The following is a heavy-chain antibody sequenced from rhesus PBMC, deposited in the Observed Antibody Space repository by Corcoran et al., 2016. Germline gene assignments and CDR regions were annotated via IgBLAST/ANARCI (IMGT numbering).Heavy chain of an antibody. V-gene: IGHV1-138*01. CDR1: GYTFTDHY. CDR2: INPKTGAT. CDR3: GRGHGDV. Sequence: QVQLVQSGAEVKKPGSSVKVSCKASGYTFTDHYMHWVRQAHGQGLGGMGEINPKTGATNYAQKFQGRVHMTRAKSTSTAYMELSSLGSEDTAVYYCGRGHGDVWGRGVLVTVSS. J-gene: IGHJ5-2*02.